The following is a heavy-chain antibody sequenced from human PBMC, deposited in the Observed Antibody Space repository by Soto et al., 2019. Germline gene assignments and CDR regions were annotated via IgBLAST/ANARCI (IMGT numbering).Heavy chain of an antibody. J-gene: IGHJ6*02. CDR1: GFTFSSYG. CDR3: AKEAPAGRYYYYGMDV. CDR2: ISYDGSNK. D-gene: IGHD1-26*01. Sequence: ESGGGVVQPGRSLRLSCAASGFTFSSYGMHWVRQAPGKGLEWVAVISYDGSNKYYADSVKGRFTISRDNSKNTLYLQMNSLRAEDTAVYYCAKEAPAGRYYYYGMDVWGQGTTVTVSS. V-gene: IGHV3-30*18.